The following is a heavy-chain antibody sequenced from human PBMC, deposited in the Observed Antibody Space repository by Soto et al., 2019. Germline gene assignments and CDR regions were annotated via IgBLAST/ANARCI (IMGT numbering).Heavy chain of an antibody. Sequence: PGETLKISCKGSGYSFTSYWIGWVRQMPGKGLEWMGIIYPGDSDTRYSPSFQGQVTISADKSISTAYLQWSSLKASDTAMYYCARQGWRWFGELLSPNYYYYYMDVWGKGTTVTVSS. CDR3: ARQGWRWFGELLSPNYYYYYMDV. V-gene: IGHV5-51*01. D-gene: IGHD3-10*01. J-gene: IGHJ6*03. CDR1: GYSFTSYW. CDR2: IYPGDSDT.